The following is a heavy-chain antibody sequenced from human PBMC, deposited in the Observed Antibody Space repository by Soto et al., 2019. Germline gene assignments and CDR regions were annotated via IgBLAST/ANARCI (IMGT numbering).Heavy chain of an antibody. V-gene: IGHV4-30-2*01. D-gene: IGHD3-22*01. CDR3: ASGRRYPPQTYYYDSSGYPLSY. CDR2: IYHSGST. J-gene: IGHJ4*02. CDR1: GGSISSGGYS. Sequence: PSETLSLTCAVSGGSISSGGYSWSWIRQPPGKGLEWIGYIYHSGSTYYNPSLKSRVTISVDRSKNQFSLKLSSVTAADTAVYYCASGRRYPPQTYYYDSSGYPLSYWGQGTLVTVSS.